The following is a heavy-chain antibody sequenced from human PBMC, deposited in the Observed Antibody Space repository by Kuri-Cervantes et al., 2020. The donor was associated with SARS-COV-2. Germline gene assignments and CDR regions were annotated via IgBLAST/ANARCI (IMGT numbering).Heavy chain of an antibody. CDR2: ISSSSSTI. CDR1: GFTFSSYG. D-gene: IGHD2-2*01. J-gene: IGHJ4*02. CDR3: ARVGPLSSWYPTRYLDS. V-gene: IGHV3-48*01. Sequence: GESLKISCAASGFTFSSYGMHWVRQAPGKGLEWVSYISSSSSTIYYADSVKGRFTISRDNAKNSLYLQMNNMRVEDTAVFYCARVGPLSSWYPTRYLDSWGQGTPVTVSS.